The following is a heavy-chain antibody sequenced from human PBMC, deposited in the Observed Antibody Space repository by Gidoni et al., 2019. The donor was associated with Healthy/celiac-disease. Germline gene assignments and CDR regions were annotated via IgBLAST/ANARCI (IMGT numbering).Heavy chain of an antibody. J-gene: IGHJ5*02. CDR3: ARGGDFWRGYYGIRNWFDP. Sequence: VQLVQSGAEVKKPGSSVKVSCKASGGPFSSYAISWVRQAPGQGLEGMGGIIPSCGTASYAQKFEGRVRITADESKSTAYMELSSMRSEDTAVDDCARGGDFWRGYYGIRNWFDPWGQGTLVTVSS. V-gene: IGHV1-69*01. CDR1: GGPFSSYA. D-gene: IGHD3-3*01. CDR2: IIPSCGTA.